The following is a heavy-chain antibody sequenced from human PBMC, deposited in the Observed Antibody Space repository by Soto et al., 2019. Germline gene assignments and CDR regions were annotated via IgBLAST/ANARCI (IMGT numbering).Heavy chain of an antibody. CDR1: GFTFSSYA. V-gene: IGHV3-30-3*01. J-gene: IGHJ4*02. D-gene: IGHD1-1*01. Sequence: QPGGSLRLSCAASGFTFSSYAMHWVRQAPGKGLEWVAVISYDGSNKYYADSVKGRFTISRDNSKNTLYLQMNSLRAEDTAVYYCARDGLEGQQLEMANYFDYWGQGTLVTVSS. CDR3: ARDGLEGQQLEMANYFDY. CDR2: ISYDGSNK.